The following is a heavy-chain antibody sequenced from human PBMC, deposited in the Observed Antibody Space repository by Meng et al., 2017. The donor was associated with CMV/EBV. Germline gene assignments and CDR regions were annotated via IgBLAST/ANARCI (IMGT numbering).Heavy chain of an antibody. CDR1: GYTFTDYD. Sequence: ASVKVSCKASGYTFTDYDVNWVRPAAGQGLEWMGWMNPYSGNTGYAQKFQGRVTVTRNTSISTAYMELSSLRSEDTAVYYCARDLTGSTRGGRFDSWGQGTLVTVSS. CDR3: ARDLTGSTRGGRFDS. CDR2: MNPYSGNT. J-gene: IGHJ5*01. D-gene: IGHD1-7*01. V-gene: IGHV1-8*03.